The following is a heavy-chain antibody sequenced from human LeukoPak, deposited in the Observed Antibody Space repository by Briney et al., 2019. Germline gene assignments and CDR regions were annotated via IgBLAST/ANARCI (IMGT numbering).Heavy chain of an antibody. CDR2: IYYSGST. CDR1: GGSISSYY. Sequence: SETLSLTCTVSGGSISSYYWSWIRQPPGKGLEWIGYIYYSGSTNYNPSLKSRVTISVDTSKNQFSLKLSSVTAADTAVYYCARIVGAPYNWFDPWGQGTLVTVSS. J-gene: IGHJ5*02. V-gene: IGHV4-59*01. D-gene: IGHD1-26*01. CDR3: ARIVGAPYNWFDP.